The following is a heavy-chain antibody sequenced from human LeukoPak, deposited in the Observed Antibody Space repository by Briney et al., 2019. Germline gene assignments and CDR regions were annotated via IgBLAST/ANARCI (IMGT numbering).Heavy chain of an antibody. D-gene: IGHD3-10*01. CDR2: IIPIFGTA. CDR3: AAAMVRGIKAYYYYMDV. V-gene: IGHV1-69*01. J-gene: IGHJ6*03. CDR1: GGTFSSYA. Sequence: ASVKVSCKASGGTFSSYAISWVRQAPGQGLEWMGGIIPIFGTANYAQKFQGRVTITADESTSTAYMELSSLRSEDTAVYYCAAAMVRGIKAYYYYMDVWGKGTTVTISS.